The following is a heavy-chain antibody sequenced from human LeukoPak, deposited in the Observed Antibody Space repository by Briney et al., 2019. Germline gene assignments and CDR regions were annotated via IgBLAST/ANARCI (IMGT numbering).Heavy chain of an antibody. Sequence: GGSLRLSCAASGFTFSTYFMHWVRQAPGKGLEWVAVIASDGSHTFYVESVKGRFTISGDNSKNTLYLQTNSLRAEDTAVYFCARERQDTIVHSGAFDIWGQGTMVTVSS. CDR3: ARERQDTIVHSGAFDI. V-gene: IGHV3-30-3*01. D-gene: IGHD3-10*01. J-gene: IGHJ3*02. CDR2: IASDGSHT. CDR1: GFTFSTYF.